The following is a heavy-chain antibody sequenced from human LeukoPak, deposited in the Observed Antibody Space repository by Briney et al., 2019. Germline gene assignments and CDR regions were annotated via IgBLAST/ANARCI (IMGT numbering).Heavy chain of an antibody. D-gene: IGHD3-22*01. CDR2: IYSGGST. CDR3: ARAPYYYDSSGSGVNDY. Sequence: GGSLRLSCAASGFTVSSNYMSWVRQAPGKGLEWVSVIYSGGSTYYADSVKGRFTISRDNSKSTLYLQMNSLRAEDTAVYYCARAPYYYDSSGSGVNDYWGQGTLVTVSS. CDR1: GFTVSSNY. V-gene: IGHV3-66*01. J-gene: IGHJ4*02.